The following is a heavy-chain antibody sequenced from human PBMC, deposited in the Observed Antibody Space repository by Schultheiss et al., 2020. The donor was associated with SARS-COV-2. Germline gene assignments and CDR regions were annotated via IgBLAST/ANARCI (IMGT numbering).Heavy chain of an antibody. CDR1: GFTFSNYA. V-gene: IGHV3-15*01. D-gene: IGHD3-3*01. Sequence: GGSLRLSCAASGFTFSNYAMSWVRQAPGKGLEWVGRIKSKTDGGTTDYAAPVKGRFTISRDDSKNTLYLQMNSLRAEDTAVYYCARDFSFFGVVKPLAYYYYGMDVWGQGTTVTVSS. CDR2: IKSKTDGGTT. J-gene: IGHJ6*02. CDR3: ARDFSFFGVVKPLAYYYYGMDV.